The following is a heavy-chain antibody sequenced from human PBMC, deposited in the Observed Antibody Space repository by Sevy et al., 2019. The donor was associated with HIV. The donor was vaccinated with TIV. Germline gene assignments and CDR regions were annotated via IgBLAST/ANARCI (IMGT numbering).Heavy chain of an antibody. CDR1: GGSITNYY. CDR2: IHSSGNT. CDR3: AGYMGSGTSFDY. Sequence: SETLSLTCTVSGGSITNYYWGWIRQPPGMRLEWIGFIHSSGNTNSNPCLKSRVTISVDTSKNQFSLNLNSVTAADTAVYYCAGYMGSGTSFDYWGQGTLVTVSS. D-gene: IGHD6-13*01. V-gene: IGHV4-59*13. J-gene: IGHJ4*02.